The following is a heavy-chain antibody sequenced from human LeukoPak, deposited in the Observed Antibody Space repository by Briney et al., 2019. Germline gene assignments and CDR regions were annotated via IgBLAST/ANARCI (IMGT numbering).Heavy chain of an antibody. J-gene: IGHJ5*02. V-gene: IGHV1-2*02. CDR1: GYTFSGYY. CDR3: VRDRPNNWFDP. Sequence: ASVKVSCKASGYTFSGYYIHWVRQAPGQGLEWMGVIKPDSGDTNYAQKFQGRVTMTRDTSITTVYMELNRLTSDDTAVYYCVRDRPNNWFDPWGQGTLVTVSS. CDR2: IKPDSGDT.